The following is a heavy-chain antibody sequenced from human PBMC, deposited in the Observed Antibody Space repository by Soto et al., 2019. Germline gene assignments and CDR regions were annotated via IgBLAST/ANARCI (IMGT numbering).Heavy chain of an antibody. V-gene: IGHV3-21*01. J-gene: IGHJ6*02. Sequence: EVQLVESGGGLVKPGGSLRLSCAASGFTFSSYSMNWVRQAPGKGLEWVSSISSSSSYIYYADSVKGRFTISRDNAKNSLYLQMNSLRAEDTAVYYCARDSDIVVVPAANLPSYYYYYGMDVWGQGTTVTVSS. D-gene: IGHD2-2*01. CDR1: GFTFSSYS. CDR2: ISSSSSYI. CDR3: ARDSDIVVVPAANLPSYYYYYGMDV.